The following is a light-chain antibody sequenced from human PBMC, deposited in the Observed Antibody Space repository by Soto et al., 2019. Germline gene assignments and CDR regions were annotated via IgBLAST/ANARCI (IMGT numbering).Light chain of an antibody. CDR1: SSDVGAYKY. CDR3: TSYTGSNIWV. Sequence: QSALTQPPSASGSPGQSVTISCTGTSSDVGAYKYVSWYQQYPGKAPKLMIYEVNKRPSGVPDRFSGSKSGNTASLTVSGLQAEDEAEYYCTSYTGSNIWVFGGGTKLTVL. V-gene: IGLV2-8*01. CDR2: EVN. J-gene: IGLJ3*02.